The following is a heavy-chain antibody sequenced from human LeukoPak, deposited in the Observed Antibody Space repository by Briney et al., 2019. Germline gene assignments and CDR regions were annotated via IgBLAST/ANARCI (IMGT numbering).Heavy chain of an antibody. CDR3: AREAGTGYSPFFSY. CDR1: GYTFTSYA. J-gene: IGHJ4*02. D-gene: IGHD3-9*01. CDR2: INTANDDT. V-gene: IGHV1-3*03. Sequence: ASVKVSCKASGYTFTSYALHWVRQAPGQRLVWMGWINTANDDTKYSPEFQGRVTITTDTSASTAYMELSSLRSEDMAVYYCAREAGTGYSPFFSYWGQGTLVAVSS.